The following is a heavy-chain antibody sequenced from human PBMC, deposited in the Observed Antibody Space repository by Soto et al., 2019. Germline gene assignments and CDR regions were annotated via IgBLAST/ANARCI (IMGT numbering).Heavy chain of an antibody. CDR3: AAWGIVGASYYFDY. CDR2: IVVGSGNT. D-gene: IGHD1-26*01. CDR1: GFTFTSSA. J-gene: IGHJ4*02. V-gene: IGHV1-58*01. Sequence: SVKVSCKASGFTFTSSAVQWVRQARGQRLEWIGWIVVGSGNTNYAQKFQERVTITRDMSTSTAYMELSSLRSEDTAVYYCAAWGIVGASYYFDYWGQGTLVTVSS.